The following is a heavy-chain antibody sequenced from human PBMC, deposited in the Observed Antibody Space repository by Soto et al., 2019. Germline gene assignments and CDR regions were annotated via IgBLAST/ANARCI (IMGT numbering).Heavy chain of an antibody. D-gene: IGHD7-27*01. CDR3: ASHWGQANRYSYYGMDV. CDR1: GGTFNSYA. V-gene: IGHV1-69*12. CDR2: IIPIFGTA. J-gene: IGHJ6*02. Sequence: QVQLVQSGAEVKKPGSSVKVSCKASGGTFNSYAISWVRQAPGQGLEWMGGIIPIFGTADYAQKFQGRITITADESSSTAYMELSSLRSEDTAVYYCASHWGQANRYSYYGMDVWGQGTTVTVSS.